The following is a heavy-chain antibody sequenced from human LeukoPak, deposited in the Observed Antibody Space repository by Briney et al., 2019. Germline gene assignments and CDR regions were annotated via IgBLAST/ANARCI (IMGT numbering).Heavy chain of an antibody. D-gene: IGHD3-10*01. V-gene: IGHV3-30*18. CDR1: GFTFSSYG. J-gene: IGHJ4*02. Sequence: GGSLRLSCAASGFTFSSYGMHWVRQAPGKGLEWVAVISYDGSNKYYADSVKGRFTISRDNSKNTLYLQMNSLRAEDTAVYYCAKGGSGSYSYYFDYWGQGTLVTVSS. CDR2: ISYDGSNK. CDR3: AKGGSGSYSYYFDY.